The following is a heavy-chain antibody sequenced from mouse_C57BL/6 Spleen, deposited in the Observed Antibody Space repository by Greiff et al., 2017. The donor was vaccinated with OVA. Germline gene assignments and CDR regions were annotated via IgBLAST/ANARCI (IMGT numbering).Heavy chain of an antibody. CDR2: INPGSGYT. D-gene: IGHD2-4*01. CDR1: GYTFTSYW. CDR3: ARGGRLRRYYFDY. V-gene: IGHV1-7*01. Sequence: QVQLKQSGAELAKPGASVKLSCKASGYTFTSYWMHWVKQRPGQGLGWIGYINPGSGYTKYNQKFKDKATLTADKYSSTAYMQLSSLTYEDSAVYYCARGGRLRRYYFDYWGQGTTLTVSS. J-gene: IGHJ2*01.